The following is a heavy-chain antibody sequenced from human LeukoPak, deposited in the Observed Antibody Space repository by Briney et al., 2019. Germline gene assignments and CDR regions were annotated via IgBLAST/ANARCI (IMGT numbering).Heavy chain of an antibody. V-gene: IGHV1-45*02. CDR3: AATGSRNWFDP. CDR2: ISPFNGNT. J-gene: IGHJ5*02. D-gene: IGHD1-1*01. Sequence: ASVKVSCKASGYNFNYRYLHWVRQAPGQALEWMGWISPFNGNTNYAQKFQDRVTFTRDRSMTIAYMELSRLRSEDTAIYYCAATGSRNWFDPWGQGTLVTVSS. CDR1: GYNFNYRY.